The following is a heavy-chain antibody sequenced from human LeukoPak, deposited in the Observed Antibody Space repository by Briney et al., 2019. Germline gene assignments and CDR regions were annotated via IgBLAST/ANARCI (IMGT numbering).Heavy chain of an antibody. CDR3: ARMYYYDSSGYPTVYYMDV. D-gene: IGHD3-22*01. Sequence: ASVKVSCKASGYTFTSYAMNWVRQAPGQGLEWMGWINPNSGGTNYAQKFQGRVTMTRDTSISTAYMELSRLRSDDTAVYYCARMYYYDSSGYPTVYYMDVWGKGTTVTVSS. CDR2: INPNSGGT. V-gene: IGHV1-2*02. J-gene: IGHJ6*03. CDR1: GYTFTSYA.